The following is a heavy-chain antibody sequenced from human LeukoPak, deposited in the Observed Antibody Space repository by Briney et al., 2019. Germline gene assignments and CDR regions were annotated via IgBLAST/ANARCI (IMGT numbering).Heavy chain of an antibody. CDR2: INPSGGAT. CDR3: ARNYYDTAGHFGY. V-gene: IGHV1-46*01. J-gene: IGHJ4*02. D-gene: IGHD3-22*01. Sequence: ASVKVSCKASGYTFSSYYFHWVRQAPGQGLEWMGLINPSGGATSFAQKFRGRVTMTRDMSTGTVFMELSSLRSDDTAVYFCARNYYDTAGHFGYWGQGTLVAVSS. CDR1: GYTFSSYY.